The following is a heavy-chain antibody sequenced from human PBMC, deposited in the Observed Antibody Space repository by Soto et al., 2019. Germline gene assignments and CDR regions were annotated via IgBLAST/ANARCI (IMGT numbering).Heavy chain of an antibody. V-gene: IGHV4-4*02. Sequence: SETLSLTCAVSGDSIIGTHWWTWIRQPPGTGLEWIGEINHSGSTNYNPSLKSRVTISVDTSKNQFSLKLTSVTAADTAVYYCARDKITGLFDYWGQGTLVTVSS. CDR1: GDSIIGTHW. CDR2: INHSGST. J-gene: IGHJ4*02. D-gene: IGHD2-8*02. CDR3: ARDKITGLFDY.